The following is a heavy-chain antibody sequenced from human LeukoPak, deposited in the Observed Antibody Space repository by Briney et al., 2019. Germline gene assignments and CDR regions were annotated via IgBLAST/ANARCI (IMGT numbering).Heavy chain of an antibody. CDR2: ITTSSTYT. J-gene: IGHJ4*01. V-gene: IGHV3-21*01. CDR3: ARLREIPVFGVVTKSTSYFDY. Sequence: PGGSLRLSCEASGFSFSNNMDWVRQTPGKGLEWISSITTSSTYTFYADSVKGRFTISRDNARNSLYLQMNSLRAEDTAVYYCARLREIPVFGVVTKSTSYFDYWGHGTLVTVSS. D-gene: IGHD3-3*01. CDR1: GFSFSNN.